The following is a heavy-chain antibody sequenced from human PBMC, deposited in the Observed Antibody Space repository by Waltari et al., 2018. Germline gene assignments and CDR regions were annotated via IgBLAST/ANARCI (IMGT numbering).Heavy chain of an antibody. CDR2: IYYRGST. J-gene: IGHJ5*02. CDR3: ARALRWFDP. CDR1: GGSISSHY. Sequence: QVQLQESGPGLVKPSETLSLTCTVSGGSISSHYWSWIRQPPGKGLEWIGYIYYRGSTNYNPSLKSRVTISVDTSKNQFSLKLSSVTAADTAVYYCARALRWFDPWGQGTLVTVSS. V-gene: IGHV4-59*11.